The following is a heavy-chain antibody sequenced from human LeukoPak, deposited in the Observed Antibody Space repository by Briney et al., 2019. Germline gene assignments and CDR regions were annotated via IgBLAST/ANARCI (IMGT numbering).Heavy chain of an antibody. Sequence: ASETVSLTCTVSGGSISSYYWSWIRQPPGKGLEWIGYIYYSGSTNYNPSLKSRVTISVDTSKNQFSLKLSSVTAADTAVYYCARGGYSYNDAFDIWGQGTMVTVSS. CDR3: ARGGYSYNDAFDI. CDR2: IYYSGST. V-gene: IGHV4-59*01. J-gene: IGHJ3*02. CDR1: GGSISSYY. D-gene: IGHD5-18*01.